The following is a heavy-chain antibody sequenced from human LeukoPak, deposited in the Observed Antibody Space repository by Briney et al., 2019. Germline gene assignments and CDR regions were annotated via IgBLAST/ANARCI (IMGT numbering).Heavy chain of an antibody. J-gene: IGHJ4*02. CDR3: ARLGGYYSYFDY. Sequence: GEPLQISGKASVYSFTSYWIGGVRQMPGKGLEWMGIIYPGDADTRYSPSFQGQVSISADKSISTAYLQWSSLKASDTAMYYCARLGGYYSYFDYWGQGTLVTVSS. CDR1: VYSFTSYW. CDR2: IYPGDADT. V-gene: IGHV5-51*01. D-gene: IGHD3-22*01.